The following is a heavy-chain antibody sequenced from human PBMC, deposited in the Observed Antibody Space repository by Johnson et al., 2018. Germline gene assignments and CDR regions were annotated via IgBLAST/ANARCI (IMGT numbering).Heavy chain of an antibody. CDR3: VRDYYDSSGYYYTYFEH. CDR1: GFIFSDYG. D-gene: IGHD3-22*01. CDR2: MYDGGST. V-gene: IGHV3-NL1*01. J-gene: IGHJ1*01. Sequence: QVQLVQSGGGVVQPGRSLRLSCVASGFIFSDYGMHWVRQAPGKGLEWVSTMYDGGSTHYADSVKGRFPISRDNSKNTLFLQMNSLRAEDTAVYYCVRDYYDSSGYYYTYFEHWGQGTLVTVAS.